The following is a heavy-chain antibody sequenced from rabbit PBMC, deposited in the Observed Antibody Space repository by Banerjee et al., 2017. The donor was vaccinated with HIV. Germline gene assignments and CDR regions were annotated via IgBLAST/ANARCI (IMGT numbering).Heavy chain of an antibody. V-gene: IGHV1S40*01. CDR1: GFSFSSVYW. J-gene: IGHJ4*01. CDR3: ARNFYFDL. Sequence: QSLEESGGDLVKPGASLTLTCTASGFSFSSVYWIYWVRQAPGKGLEWIGTIYAGSTGTTDYASWAKGRFTISKTSSTTVTLQMASLTAADTATYFCARNFYFDLWGQGTLVTVS. CDR2: IYAGSTGTT.